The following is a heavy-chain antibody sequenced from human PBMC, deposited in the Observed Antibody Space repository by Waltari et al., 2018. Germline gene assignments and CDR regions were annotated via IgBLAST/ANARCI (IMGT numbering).Heavy chain of an antibody. Sequence: QVQLQPWGAGLLKPSATLSLTCAVYAVSFSGYYWTWIRLPPGKGLEWIGEINHSGSTNYNPSLKSRVTISVDTSKNQFSLKLSSVTAADTAVYYCARGRDQVVTMVRGAALYFDYWGQGTLVTVSS. J-gene: IGHJ4*02. CDR1: AVSFSGYY. D-gene: IGHD3-10*01. V-gene: IGHV4-34*01. CDR2: INHSGST. CDR3: ARGRDQVVTMVRGAALYFDY.